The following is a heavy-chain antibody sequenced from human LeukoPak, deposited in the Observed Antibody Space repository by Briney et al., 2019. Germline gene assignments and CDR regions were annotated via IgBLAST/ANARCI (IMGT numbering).Heavy chain of an antibody. V-gene: IGHV3-33*01. D-gene: IGHD2-15*01. CDR2: IWYDGSNK. CDR1: GFTFSSYG. Sequence: GRSLRLSCAASGFTFSSYGMHWIRQAPGKGLEWVAVIWYDGSNKYYADSVKGRFTISRDNSKNTLYLQMNSLRAEDTAVYYCARGYCSGGSCYSNDYWGQGTLVTVSS. J-gene: IGHJ4*02. CDR3: ARGYCSGGSCYSNDY.